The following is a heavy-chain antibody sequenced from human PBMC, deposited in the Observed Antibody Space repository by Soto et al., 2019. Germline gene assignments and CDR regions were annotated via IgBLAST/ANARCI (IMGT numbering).Heavy chain of an antibody. Sequence: VQLVQSGAEVKEPVASVKVSCKASGYTFINFGINCVRQAPGQGLEWVGWISTDKGYTTYAEKCQGRGSMAADTDTNTAYMDLSSLNSDDTAVYYYARDRDCGTGGNCHPEWYFDYWGRGTLVTVSS. D-gene: IGHD2-8*02. CDR2: ISTDKGYT. CDR3: ARDRDCGTGGNCHPEWYFDY. CDR1: GYTFINFG. J-gene: IGHJ2*01. V-gene: IGHV1-18*01.